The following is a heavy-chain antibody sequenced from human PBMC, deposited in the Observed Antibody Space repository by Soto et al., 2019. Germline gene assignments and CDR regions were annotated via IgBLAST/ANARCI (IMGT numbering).Heavy chain of an antibody. D-gene: IGHD3-10*01. CDR1: GGSISNYY. V-gene: IGHV4-59*01. CDR2: IYSNGGT. J-gene: IGHJ6*02. CDR3: ARDGGFGSRGYYGLDV. Sequence: SETLSLTCTVSGGSISNYYWSWIRQPPGKSREWIGYIYSNGGTTYNPSLKTRVTISLEPSTNQFSLNLGSVTAADTACYYCARDGGFGSRGYYGLDVWGQGTTVTVSS.